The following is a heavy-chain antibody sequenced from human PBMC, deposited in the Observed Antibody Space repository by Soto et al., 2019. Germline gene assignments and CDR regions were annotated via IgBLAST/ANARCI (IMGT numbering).Heavy chain of an antibody. Sequence: ASVKVSCKASGYLFTSYYIHWARQAPGQGLEWMGLINPNSGTTTYAQKFQGRVTMTRDTSTRTVYMELSSLRSEDTAVYYCASRIAARQIYYYGMDVWGQGTTVTVSS. CDR2: INPNSGTT. CDR1: GYLFTSYY. CDR3: ASRIAARQIYYYGMDV. J-gene: IGHJ6*02. V-gene: IGHV1-46*01. D-gene: IGHD6-6*01.